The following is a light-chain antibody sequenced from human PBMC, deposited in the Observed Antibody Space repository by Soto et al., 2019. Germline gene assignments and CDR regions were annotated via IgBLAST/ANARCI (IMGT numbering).Light chain of an antibody. CDR2: GAS. J-gene: IGKJ4*01. CDR3: QQYGDWPLT. V-gene: IGKV3D-15*01. CDR1: QDVNIY. Sequence: EILMTQSPATLSVSPGERATLSCRASQDVNIYLAWYQQKHGQAPRLLTSGASTRATGIPARFSGSGSGTEFTLTISSLQSEDVAVYYCQQYGDWPLTFGGGTNVEIK.